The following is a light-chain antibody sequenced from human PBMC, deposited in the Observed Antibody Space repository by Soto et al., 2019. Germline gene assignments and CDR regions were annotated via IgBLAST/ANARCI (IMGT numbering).Light chain of an antibody. CDR2: DAS. J-gene: IGKJ5*01. Sequence: IGLKQSPSTLSLSPGERATLSCRASQSVSSYLAWYQQKPGQAPRLLIYDASNRATGIPARFSGSGSGTDFTLTISSLEPEDFAVYYCQQRSNWPGITFGQGTRLEIK. V-gene: IGKV3-11*01. CDR3: QQRSNWPGIT. CDR1: QSVSSY.